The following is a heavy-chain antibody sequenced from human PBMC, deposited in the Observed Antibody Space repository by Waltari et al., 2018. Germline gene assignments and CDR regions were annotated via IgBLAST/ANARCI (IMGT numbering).Heavy chain of an antibody. J-gene: IGHJ4*02. CDR2: INSEGSST. V-gene: IGHV3-74*01. D-gene: IGHD1-26*01. Sequence: EVQLVASGGGVVQPGGSLRLCCAASGYNFSRNRINWGRQAPGQGLVWFSRINSEGSSTSYADSVKCRFTISRDNSKITLYLQMNSLRAEDTSVYYCARVEWELFSTVDFWGQGTLVTFSS. CDR1: GYNFSRNR. CDR3: ARVEWELFSTVDF.